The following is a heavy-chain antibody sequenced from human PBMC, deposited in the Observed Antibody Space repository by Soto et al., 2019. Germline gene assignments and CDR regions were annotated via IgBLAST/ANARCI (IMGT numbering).Heavy chain of an antibody. D-gene: IGHD3-10*01. CDR1: LHTFTNYY. CDR2: INPRGGNT. CDR3: ARDSGDYYGGSNRPYNAFEK. Sequence: QVQLVQSGAEVREPGASVKVSCKASLHTFTNYYIQWVRQAPGQGLEWMGMINPRGGNTVYTERSQGRVTMTRDTSTSTAYMELSSLRPEATAVYYCARDSGDYYGGSNRPYNAFEKVGQGTLVTVSS. J-gene: IGHJ3*02. V-gene: IGHV1-46*03.